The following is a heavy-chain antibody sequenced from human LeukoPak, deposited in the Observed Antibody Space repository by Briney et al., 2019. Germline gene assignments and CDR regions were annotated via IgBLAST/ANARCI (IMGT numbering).Heavy chain of an antibody. J-gene: IGHJ4*02. V-gene: IGHV3-21*01. CDR2: ISSSSTYI. D-gene: IGHD3-9*01. Sequence: GGSLRPSCAASGLTFSSYTMNWVRRAPGKGLEWVSSISSSSTYIYYADSLKGRFTISRDNAKDSLSLQLNSLRAEDTAVYYCARSGILTGFDYWGQGTLVTVSS. CDR3: ARSGILTGFDY. CDR1: GLTFSSYT.